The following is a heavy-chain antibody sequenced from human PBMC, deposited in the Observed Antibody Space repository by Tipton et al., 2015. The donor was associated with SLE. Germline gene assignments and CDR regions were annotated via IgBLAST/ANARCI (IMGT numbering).Heavy chain of an antibody. CDR1: GFTFSSYA. V-gene: IGHV3-30*04. Sequence: SLRLSCAASGFTFSSYAMHWVRQAPGKGLEWVAVISYDGSNKYYADSVKGRFTISRDNSKNTLYPQMNSLRAEDTAVYYCARSGDFWSGYYTTWWFDPWGQGTLVTVSS. CDR2: ISYDGSNK. D-gene: IGHD3-3*01. CDR3: ARSGDFWSGYYTTWWFDP. J-gene: IGHJ5*02.